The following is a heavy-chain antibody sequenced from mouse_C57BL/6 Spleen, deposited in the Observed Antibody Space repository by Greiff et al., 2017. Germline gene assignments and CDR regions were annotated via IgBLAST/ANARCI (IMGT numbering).Heavy chain of an antibody. Sequence: EVQLQQSGPELVKPGASVKISCKASGYSFTDYNMNWVKQSNGKSLEWIGVINPNYGTTSYNQKFKGKATLTVDQSSSTAYMQLNSLTSEDSAVYYCSRGGYGSSPYYAMDYWGQGTSVTVSS. D-gene: IGHD1-1*01. CDR3: SRGGYGSSPYYAMDY. V-gene: IGHV1-39*01. J-gene: IGHJ4*01. CDR1: GYSFTDYN. CDR2: INPNYGTT.